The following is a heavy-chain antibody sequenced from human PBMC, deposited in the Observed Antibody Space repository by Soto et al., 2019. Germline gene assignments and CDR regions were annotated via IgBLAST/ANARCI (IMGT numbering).Heavy chain of an antibody. D-gene: IGHD2-15*01. J-gene: IGHJ4*02. CDR1: GFTFSSYA. CDR2: ISGSGGST. CDR3: AKVASYCSGGSCYRQTTPRAPYYFDY. Sequence: GGSLRLSCAASGFTFSSYAMSWVRQAPGKGLEWVSAISGSGGSTYYADSVKGRFTISRDNSKNTLYLQMNSLRAEDTAVYYCAKVASYCSGGSCYRQTTPRAPYYFDYWGQGTLVTVSS. V-gene: IGHV3-23*01.